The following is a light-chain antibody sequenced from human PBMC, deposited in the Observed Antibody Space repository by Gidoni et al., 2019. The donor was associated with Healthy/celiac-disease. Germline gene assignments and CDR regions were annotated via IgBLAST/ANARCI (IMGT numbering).Light chain of an antibody. CDR1: PSVSSSY. V-gene: IGKV3-20*01. Sequence: EIVLTQFPGPLSLSPGERAPLSCRASPSVSSSYLAWYQQKPGQAPRLLIYGASSRATGIPDRFSGGGSGTDFTLTISRLEPEDFAVYYCQQYGSSPRTFGQGTKVEIK. CDR3: QQYGSSPRT. CDR2: GAS. J-gene: IGKJ1*01.